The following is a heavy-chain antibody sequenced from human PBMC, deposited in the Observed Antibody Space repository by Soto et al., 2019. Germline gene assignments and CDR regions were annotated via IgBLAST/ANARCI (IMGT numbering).Heavy chain of an antibody. D-gene: IGHD1-1*01. J-gene: IGHJ6*03. CDR2: ISGSGGST. Sequence: EVQLLESGGGLVQPGGSLRLSCAASGFTFSSYAMSWVRQAPGKGLEWVSAISGSGGSTYYADSVKGRFTISRDNSKNTLYLQMNSLRAEDTAVYYCAKGVTKLEPSYYYYYMDVWGKGTTVTVSS. CDR3: AKGVTKLEPSYYYYYMDV. V-gene: IGHV3-23*01. CDR1: GFTFSSYA.